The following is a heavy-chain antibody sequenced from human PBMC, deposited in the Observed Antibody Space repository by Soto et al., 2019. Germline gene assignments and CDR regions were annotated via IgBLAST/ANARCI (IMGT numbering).Heavy chain of an antibody. Sequence: GGSLRLSCAASGFTFSSYSMNWVRQAPGKGLEWVSYISSSSSTIYYADSVKGRFTISRDSAKNSLYLQMNSLRDEDTAVYYCARVNSYSYYYYGMDVWGQGTTVTVSS. CDR2: ISSSSSTI. V-gene: IGHV3-48*02. J-gene: IGHJ6*02. CDR1: GFTFSSYS. D-gene: IGHD5-18*01. CDR3: ARVNSYSYYYYGMDV.